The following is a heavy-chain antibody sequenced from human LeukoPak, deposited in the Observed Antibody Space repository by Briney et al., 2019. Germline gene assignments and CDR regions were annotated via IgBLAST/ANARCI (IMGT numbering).Heavy chain of an antibody. D-gene: IGHD1-1*01. CDR1: GYTFTGYY. CDR3: ARDPLATGTTRGDWFDP. CDR2: INPSSGGT. V-gene: IGHV1-2*02. Sequence: ASVKVSCKASGYTFTGYYMHWVRQAPGQGLEWMGWINPSSGGTNYAQKFQGRVTMTRDTSISTAYMELSRLRSDDTAVYYCARDPLATGTTRGDWFDPWGQGTLVTVSS. J-gene: IGHJ5*02.